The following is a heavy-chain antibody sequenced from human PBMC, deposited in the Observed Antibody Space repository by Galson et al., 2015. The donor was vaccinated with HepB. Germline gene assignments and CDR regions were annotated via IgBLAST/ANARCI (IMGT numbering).Heavy chain of an antibody. J-gene: IGHJ3*02. CDR3: ARAVTGTRNAFDI. V-gene: IGHV3-43*01. CDR2: ISWDGGST. Sequence: SLRLSCAASGFTFDDYTMHWVRQAPGKGLEWVSLISWDGGSTYYADSVKGRFTISRDNNKNTLYLQMNSLRAEDTAVYYCARAVTGTRNAFDIWGQGTMVTVSS. D-gene: IGHD1/OR15-1a*01. CDR1: GFTFDDYT.